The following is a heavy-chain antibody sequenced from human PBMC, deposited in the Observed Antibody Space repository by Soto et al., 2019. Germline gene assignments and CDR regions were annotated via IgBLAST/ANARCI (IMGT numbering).Heavy chain of an antibody. J-gene: IGHJ4*02. CDR2: IEGNAYGGTT. CDR3: ARPGYYSGSRTYYFGREFDS. D-gene: IGHD3-10*01. Sequence: GGSLRLSCTASGFTFGVAMNWIRQSPGKALEWVGFIEGNAYGGTTEYAASVIVRFSISRDDSKSVAYLQMNSLKTDDTVVYYCARPGYYSGSRTYYFGREFDSYAQATQVTVT. CDR1: GFTFGVA. V-gene: IGHV3-49*03.